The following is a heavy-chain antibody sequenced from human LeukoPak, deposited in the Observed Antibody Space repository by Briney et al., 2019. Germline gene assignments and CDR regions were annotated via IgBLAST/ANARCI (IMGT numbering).Heavy chain of an antibody. Sequence: PGRSLRLSCAASGFTFSSYAMHWVRQAPGKGLEWVAVISYDGSNKYYADSVKGRFTISRDNSKNTLYLQMNSLRAEDTAVYYRARAYCGGDCYPSGADAFDIWGQGTMVTVSS. CDR1: GFTFSSYA. CDR2: ISYDGSNK. D-gene: IGHD2-21*02. V-gene: IGHV3-30-3*01. CDR3: ARAYCGGDCYPSGADAFDI. J-gene: IGHJ3*02.